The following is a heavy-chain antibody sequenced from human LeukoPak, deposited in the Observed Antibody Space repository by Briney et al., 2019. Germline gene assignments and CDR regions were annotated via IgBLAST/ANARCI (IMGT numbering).Heavy chain of an antibody. CDR3: ARDPMMKIASYYYYYGMDV. Sequence: GGSLRLSCAASGFTFSSYAMHWVRQAPGKGLEWVAVISYDGSNKYYADSVKGRFTISRDNAKNSLYLQMNSLRAEDTAVYYCARDPMMKIASYYYYYGMDVWGQGTTVTVSS. CDR1: GFTFSSYA. J-gene: IGHJ6*02. V-gene: IGHV3-30-3*01. D-gene: IGHD3-16*01. CDR2: ISYDGSNK.